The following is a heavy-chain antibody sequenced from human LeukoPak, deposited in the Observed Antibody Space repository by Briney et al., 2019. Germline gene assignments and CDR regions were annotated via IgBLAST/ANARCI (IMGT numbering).Heavy chain of an antibody. Sequence: GGSLRLPCAASGFTFSSYAMSWVRQTPGKGLEWVSAISGSGGSTYYADSVKGRFTISRDNSKNTLYLQMNSLRAEDTAVYYCAHISSSWPDYWGQGTLVTVSS. V-gene: IGHV3-23*01. D-gene: IGHD6-13*01. CDR1: GFTFSSYA. CDR3: AHISSSWPDY. CDR2: ISGSGGST. J-gene: IGHJ4*02.